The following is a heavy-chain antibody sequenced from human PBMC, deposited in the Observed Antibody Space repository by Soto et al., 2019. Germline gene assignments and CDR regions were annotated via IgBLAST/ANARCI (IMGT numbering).Heavy chain of an antibody. Sequence: ESLALACPGSGGSISSYYWSWIRQPPGKGLEWIGYIHNIGDTNYNPSLKSRVTISVDTSKNQFSLKLSSVTAADTAVYYCARRDRDYSSGWYFDYWGLGTLVTVYS. V-gene: IGHV4-59*01. D-gene: IGHD6-25*01. J-gene: IGHJ4*02. CDR1: GGSISSYY. CDR3: ARRDRDYSSGWYFDY. CDR2: IHNIGDT.